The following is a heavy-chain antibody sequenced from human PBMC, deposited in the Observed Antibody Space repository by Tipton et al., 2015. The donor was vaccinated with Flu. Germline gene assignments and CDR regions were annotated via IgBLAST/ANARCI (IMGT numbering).Heavy chain of an antibody. V-gene: IGHV3-53*01. CDR1: TLSFRTYE. CDR2: IYSNGST. D-gene: IGHD2-15*01. J-gene: IGHJ4*02. Sequence: GSLRLSCAASTLSFRTYEMNWVRQAPGKGLEWVSVIYSNGSTYYEDTVKGRLTIFRDNSKNTLYLQMNSLRVEDTAVYYCARDTSYCSGCSCDYWAQGTLVTVSS. CDR3: ARDTSYCSGCSCDY.